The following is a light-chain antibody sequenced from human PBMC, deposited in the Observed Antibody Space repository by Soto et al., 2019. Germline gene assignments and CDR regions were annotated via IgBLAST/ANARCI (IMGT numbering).Light chain of an antibody. Sequence: DIQLTQSPSFLSASVGDRVTITCRASQGIDRYLTWYQQKPGKAPKLLIHSASTLQSGVPSRFRGSGSGTEFILTISSLQPEDFATYYCQQLNTYPITFGQGTRLDI. CDR1: QGIDRY. J-gene: IGKJ5*01. CDR2: SAS. V-gene: IGKV1-9*01. CDR3: QQLNTYPIT.